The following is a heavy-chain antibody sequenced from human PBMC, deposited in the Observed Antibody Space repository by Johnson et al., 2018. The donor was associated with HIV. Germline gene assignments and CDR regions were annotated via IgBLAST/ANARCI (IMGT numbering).Heavy chain of an antibody. CDR1: GCTFSNYW. V-gene: IGHV3-7*01. CDR3: AKESETYGGNIGFQHAFDI. CDR2: INQDGGEK. Sequence: VRLVESGGGLVQPGGSLRLSCSASGCTFSNYWMTWVRQAPGKGLEWVANINQDGGEKIYVDSVKGRFTISRDNAENSLYLQMNSLRVDDTAVYYCAKESETYGGNIGFQHAFDIWGQGTMVTVSS. J-gene: IGHJ3*02. D-gene: IGHD4-23*01.